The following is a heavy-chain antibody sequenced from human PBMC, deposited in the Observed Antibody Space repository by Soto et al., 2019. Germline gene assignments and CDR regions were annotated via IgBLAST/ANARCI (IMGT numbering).Heavy chain of an antibody. CDR2: ISYDGSNK. V-gene: IGHV3-30*18. D-gene: IGHD1-7*01. Sequence: VQLVESGGGVVQPGRSLRLSCAASGFTFSSYGMHWVRQAPGKGLEWVAVISYDGSNKYYADSVKGRFTISRDNSKNTLYLQMNSLRAEDTAVYYCAKDFETGTTSYYFDYWGQGTLVTVSS. CDR3: AKDFETGTTSYYFDY. CDR1: GFTFSSYG. J-gene: IGHJ4*02.